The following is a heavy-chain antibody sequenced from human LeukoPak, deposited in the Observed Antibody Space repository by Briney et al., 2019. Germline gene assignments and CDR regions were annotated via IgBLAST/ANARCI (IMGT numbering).Heavy chain of an antibody. J-gene: IGHJ4*02. D-gene: IGHD6-13*01. CDR2: INHSGST. V-gene: IGHV4-34*01. Sequence: SETLSLTCAVYGGSFSGYYWSWIRQPPGKGLEWIGEINHSGSTNHNPSLKSRVTISVDTSKIQFSLKLSSVTAADTAVYYCARGLGIAAANYYFDYWGQGTLVTVSS. CDR3: ARGLGIAAANYYFDY. CDR1: GGSFSGYY.